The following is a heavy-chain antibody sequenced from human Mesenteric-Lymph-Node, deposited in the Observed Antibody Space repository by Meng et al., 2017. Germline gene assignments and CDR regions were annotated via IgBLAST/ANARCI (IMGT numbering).Heavy chain of an antibody. J-gene: IGHJ5*01. CDR2: IYYSGST. Sequence: QVRLQESGPGLVQPSKTLSLTCPVSGGSISSGGYYWSWIRQHPGKGLEWNGYIYYSGSTYYNPSLKSRVTISVDTSKNQFSLKLSSVTAADTAVYYCARDYCGGDCYSGGTWFDSWGQGTLVTVSS. V-gene: IGHV4-31*03. D-gene: IGHD2-21*02. CDR1: GGSISSGGYY. CDR3: ARDYCGGDCYSGGTWFDS.